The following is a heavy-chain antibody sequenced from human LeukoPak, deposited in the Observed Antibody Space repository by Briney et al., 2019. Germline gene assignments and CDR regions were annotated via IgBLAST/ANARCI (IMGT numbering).Heavy chain of an antibody. Sequence: GGSLSLSCAASGFTFSSYSMNWVRQAPGKGLEWVSSISSSSRYIYYADSVKGRFTISRDNAKNSLYLQMNSLRAEDTAVYYCASGDSSSWYLMGYWGQGTLVTVSS. CDR1: GFTFSSYS. V-gene: IGHV3-21*01. CDR2: ISSSSRYI. D-gene: IGHD6-13*01. CDR3: ASGDSSSWYLMGY. J-gene: IGHJ4*02.